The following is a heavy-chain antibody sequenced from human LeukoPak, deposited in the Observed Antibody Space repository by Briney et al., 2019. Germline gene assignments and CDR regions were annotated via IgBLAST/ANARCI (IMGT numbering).Heavy chain of an antibody. V-gene: IGHV3-23*01. D-gene: IGHD3-9*01. CDR2: ISGSGGST. J-gene: IGHJ4*02. CDR1: GFTFSSYA. CDR3: AKGGTVYYDIWTVYYDMDY. Sequence: GGSLRVSCAASGFTFSSYAMSWVRQAPGKGLEWVSAISGSGGSTYYADSVKGRFTISRDNSKNTLYLQMYSLRAEDTAVYYCAKGGTVYYDIWTVYYDMDYWGQGTLVTVSS.